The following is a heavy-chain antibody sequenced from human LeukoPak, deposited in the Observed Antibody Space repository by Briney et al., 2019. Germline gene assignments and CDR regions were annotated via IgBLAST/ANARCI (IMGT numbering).Heavy chain of an antibody. CDR2: IIPIFGTA. V-gene: IGHV1-69*13. Sequence: EASVKVSCKASGGTFSSYAISWVRQALGQGLEWMGGIIPIFGTANYAQKFQGRVTITADESTSTAYMELSSLRSEDTAVYYCAREPRNSNWFDPWGQGTLVTVSS. J-gene: IGHJ5*02. D-gene: IGHD1-14*01. CDR1: GGTFSSYA. CDR3: AREPRNSNWFDP.